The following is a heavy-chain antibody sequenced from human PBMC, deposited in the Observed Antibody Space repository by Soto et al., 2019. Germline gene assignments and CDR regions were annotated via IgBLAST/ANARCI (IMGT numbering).Heavy chain of an antibody. CDR1: GVSISSYF. J-gene: IGHJ4*02. D-gene: IGHD6-25*01. V-gene: IGHV4-59*01. Sequence: SETLSLTCSVSGVSISSYFWSWIRQAPGRGLEWIGYTYHRGSTNYSPSPRSRVAISLDTSENQFSLKVNSVTAADTAVYYCARIGGYHGPLDYWGQGTPVTVSS. CDR3: ARIGGYHGPLDY. CDR2: TYHRGST.